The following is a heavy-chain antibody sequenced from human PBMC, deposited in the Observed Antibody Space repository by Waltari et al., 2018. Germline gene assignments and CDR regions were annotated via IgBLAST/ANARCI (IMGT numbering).Heavy chain of an antibody. CDR3: TRGYSSVF. V-gene: IGHV5-51*01. CDR2: IYPGDSDT. CDR1: GYSFSNYC. J-gene: IGHJ4*02. D-gene: IGHD6-19*01. Sequence: EVQLVQSGAEVKKPGESLRISCQAAGYSFSNYCIGWGRQLPGKGLEWMGIIYPGDSDTRYSPSFQGQVTISADKSINTAYLQWSSLKASDSAMYYCTRGYSSVFWGQGTLVTVSS.